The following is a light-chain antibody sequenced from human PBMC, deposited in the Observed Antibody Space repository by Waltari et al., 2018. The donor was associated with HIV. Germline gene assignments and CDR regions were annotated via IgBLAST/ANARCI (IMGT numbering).Light chain of an antibody. Sequence: EIMLTQSPATLSLSPGKKATLSCRASKSVATYLAWFQQRPGQAPRVLIYDASNRANGIPARFSGSGSGTDFTLTISSLEPEDFGVYYCQQRNIPITFGQGTRLEI. CDR3: QQRNIPIT. V-gene: IGKV3-11*01. CDR1: KSVATY. CDR2: DAS. J-gene: IGKJ5*01.